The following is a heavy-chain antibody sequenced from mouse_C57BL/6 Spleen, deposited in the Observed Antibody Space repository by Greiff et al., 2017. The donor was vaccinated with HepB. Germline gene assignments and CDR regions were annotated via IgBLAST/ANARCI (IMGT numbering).Heavy chain of an antibody. CDR1: GYTFTDYN. CDR2: INPNNGGT. Sequence: VQLKESGPELVKPGASVKMSCKASGYTFTDYNMHWVKQSHGKSLEWIGYINPNNGGTSYNQKFKGKATLTVNRSTSTAYMELRSLTSEDSAVYYCARKSYRRDFDVWGTGTTVTVSS. D-gene: IGHD2-12*01. J-gene: IGHJ1*03. CDR3: ARKSYRRDFDV. V-gene: IGHV1-22*01.